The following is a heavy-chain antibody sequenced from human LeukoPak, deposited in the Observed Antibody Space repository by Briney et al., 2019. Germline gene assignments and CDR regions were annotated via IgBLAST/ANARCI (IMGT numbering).Heavy chain of an antibody. CDR2: ISRSSTYI. D-gene: IGHD3-10*01. V-gene: IGHV3-21*01. CDR1: GFTFSSYS. CDR3: AREEDADRYPSGSGNYPYYYYYYGMDV. J-gene: IGHJ6*02. Sequence: GGSLRLSCAASGFTFSSYSMNWVRQAPGKGLEWISSISRSSTYIYYADSVKGRFTISRDNAKNSLYLQMNSLRAEDTAVYYCAREEDADRYPSGSGNYPYYYYYYGMDVWGQGTTVTVSS.